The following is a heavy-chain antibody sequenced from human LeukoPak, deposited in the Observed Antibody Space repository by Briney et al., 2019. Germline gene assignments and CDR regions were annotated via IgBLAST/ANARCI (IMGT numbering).Heavy chain of an antibody. CDR1: GSTFSSYA. V-gene: IGHV3-64D*06. D-gene: IGHD3-10*01. CDR2: ISSNGGST. Sequence: GGSLRLSCPASGSTFSSYAMHWVRQAPGKGLEYVSAISSNGGSTYYADSVKGRFTISRDNSKNTLYLQMSSLRAEDTAVYYCVKDPTYYYGSGSSYFDYWGQGTLVTVSS. CDR3: VKDPTYYYGSGSSYFDY. J-gene: IGHJ4*02.